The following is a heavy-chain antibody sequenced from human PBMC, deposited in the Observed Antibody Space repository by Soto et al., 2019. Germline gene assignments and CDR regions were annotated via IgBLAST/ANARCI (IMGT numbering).Heavy chain of an antibody. V-gene: IGHV3-30-3*01. J-gene: IGHJ4*02. D-gene: IGHD3-9*01. CDR3: AREGAGSRGLRYFDWLRY. CDR2: ISYDGSNK. Sequence: QVQLVESGGGVVQPGRSLRLSCAASGFTFSSYAMHWVRQAPGKGLEWVAVISYDGSNKYYADSVKGRFTISRDNSKNTVYLQMNSLRAEDTAVYYWAREGAGSRGLRYFDWLRYWGQGTLVTVSS. CDR1: GFTFSSYA.